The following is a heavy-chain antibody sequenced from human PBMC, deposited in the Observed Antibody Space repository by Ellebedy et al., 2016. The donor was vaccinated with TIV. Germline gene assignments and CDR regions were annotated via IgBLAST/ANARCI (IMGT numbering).Heavy chain of an antibody. CDR3: ARDVPADAAALLDY. V-gene: IGHV1-18*04. D-gene: IGHD2-2*01. J-gene: IGHJ4*02. CDR2: ISANNGNT. Sequence: AASVTVSCKASGYPFPNYGVSAVRLPPGQGLEWAGWISANNGNTKYGQKFQGGISLTTDTSMGTAYMELRSLRSDDTCVYFCARDVPADAAALLDYWGQGTRVTVSS. CDR1: GYPFPNYG.